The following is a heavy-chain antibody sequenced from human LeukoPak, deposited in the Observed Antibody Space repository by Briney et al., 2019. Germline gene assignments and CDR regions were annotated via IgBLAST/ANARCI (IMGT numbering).Heavy chain of an antibody. CDR1: GYTFTTYG. D-gene: IGHD2-2*02. CDR3: AREEYCNSTSCYKAFDI. Sequence: GASVKVSCKASGYTFTTYGISWVRQAPGQGLEWMGWISAYNGKTYYEQKVQGRLTMTTDTSTSTAYMELRSLRSDDTAVYYCAREEYCNSTSCYKAFDIWGQGTVVTVS. V-gene: IGHV1-18*01. CDR2: ISAYNGKT. J-gene: IGHJ3*02.